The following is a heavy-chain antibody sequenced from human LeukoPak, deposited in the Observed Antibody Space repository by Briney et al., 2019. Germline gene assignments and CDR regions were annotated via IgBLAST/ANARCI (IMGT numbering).Heavy chain of an antibody. CDR3: AGGHTLFSLFDS. D-gene: IGHD2/OR15-2a*01. V-gene: IGHV4-31*03. CDR2: IFYSGST. J-gene: IGHJ4*02. Sequence: PSETLSLTCTVSGASINSGDFYWSWIRQHPGKGLEWIGYIFYSGSTYYNPSLKSRLTISLDTSKSQFSLRLNSVTAADTAVYYCAGGHTLFSLFDSWGQGTLVTVSS. CDR1: GASINSGDFY.